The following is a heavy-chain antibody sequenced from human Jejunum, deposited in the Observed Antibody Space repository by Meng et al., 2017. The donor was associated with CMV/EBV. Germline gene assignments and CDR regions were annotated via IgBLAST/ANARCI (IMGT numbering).Heavy chain of an antibody. CDR3: ARLYCSGGSCYTIDY. CDR2: IDTNTGNP. Sequence: QAQLGQYGGEWKKPGASVKVSCKASGYTFTNYGITWVRQAPGQGLEWMGWIDTNTGNPTYAQGFTGRFVFSLDTSVSTAYLQISSLKAADTAVYYCARLYCSGGSCYTIDYWGQGTLVTVFS. J-gene: IGHJ4*02. CDR1: GYTFTNYG. V-gene: IGHV7-4-1*02. D-gene: IGHD2-15*01.